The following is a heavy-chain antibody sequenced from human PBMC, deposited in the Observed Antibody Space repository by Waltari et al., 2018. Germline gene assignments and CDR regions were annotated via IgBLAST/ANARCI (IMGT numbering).Heavy chain of an antibody. J-gene: IGHJ4*02. Sequence: EVQLVESGGGLVQPGGSLRLSCAASGFTFSSYWMHWVRQAPGKGLVRVSRINSDGSSTSYADSVKCRFTISRVDAKNTLYLQMNSLRAEDTAVYYCARDRVDYGAGGYWGQGTLVTVSS. CDR3: ARDRVDYGAGGY. CDR2: INSDGSST. CDR1: GFTFSSYW. D-gene: IGHD3-16*01. V-gene: IGHV3-74*01.